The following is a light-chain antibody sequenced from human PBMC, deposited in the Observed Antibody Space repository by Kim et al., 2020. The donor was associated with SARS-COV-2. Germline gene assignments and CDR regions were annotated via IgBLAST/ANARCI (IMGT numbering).Light chain of an antibody. CDR1: QGISSY. Sequence: AIRMTQSPSSLSASTGDRVTITCRASQGISSYLAWYQQKPGKAPKLLIYAASTLQSGVPSRFSGSGSGTDFTLTISCLQSEDFATYYCHQYYSYPYNFGQGTKLEI. V-gene: IGKV1-8*01. CDR2: AAS. CDR3: HQYYSYPYN. J-gene: IGKJ2*01.